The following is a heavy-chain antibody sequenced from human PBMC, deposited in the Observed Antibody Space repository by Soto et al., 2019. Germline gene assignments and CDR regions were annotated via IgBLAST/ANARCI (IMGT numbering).Heavy chain of an antibody. J-gene: IGHJ4*02. CDR3: ARHKWQQLASYYFDY. CDR1: GYSFTSYW. D-gene: IGHD6-13*01. Sequence: GESLKISCKGSGYSFTSYWIGWVRQMPGKGLEWMGIIYPGDSDTRYSPSFQGQVTISADKSISTAYLQWSSLKASDTAMYYCARHKWQQLASYYFDYWGQGTLVTVSS. CDR2: IYPGDSDT. V-gene: IGHV5-51*01.